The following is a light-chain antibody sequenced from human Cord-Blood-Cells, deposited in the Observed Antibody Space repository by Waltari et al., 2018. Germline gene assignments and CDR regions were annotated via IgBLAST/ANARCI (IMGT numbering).Light chain of an antibody. V-gene: IGLV3-1*01. J-gene: IGLJ1*01. CDR2: QDS. CDR1: QLGDKY. CDR3: QAWDSSTYV. Sequence: SYELTQPPSVSVSPGQPASITRSGDQLGDKYACWYQQKPGQSPVLVIYQDSKRPSGIPERFSGSNSGNTATLTISGTQAMDEADYYCQAWDSSTYVFGTGTKVTVL.